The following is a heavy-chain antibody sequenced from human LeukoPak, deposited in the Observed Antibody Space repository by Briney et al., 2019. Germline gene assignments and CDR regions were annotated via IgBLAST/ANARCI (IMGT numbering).Heavy chain of an antibody. Sequence: KASETLSLTCTVSGGSISSYYWSWIRQPPGKGLEWIGYIYYSGSTDYNPSLKSRVTISVDTSKNQFSLKLSSVTAADTAVYYCARRPIAAVVRGYNWFDPWGQGTLVTVSS. D-gene: IGHD6-19*01. CDR3: ARRPIAAVVRGYNWFDP. CDR2: IYYSGST. CDR1: GGSISSYY. J-gene: IGHJ5*02. V-gene: IGHV4-59*01.